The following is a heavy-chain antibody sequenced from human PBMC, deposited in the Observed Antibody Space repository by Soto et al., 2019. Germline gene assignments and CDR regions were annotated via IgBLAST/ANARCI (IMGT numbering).Heavy chain of an antibody. CDR1: GGTFNTYA. J-gene: IGHJ4*02. CDR3: AREVQVHTPAFVY. CDR2: ISPMFGAA. V-gene: IGHV1-69*19. Sequence: QVQLVQSGAEMKKPGSSVKVSCQPSGGTFNTYAMNWVRQAPGQGPGWMGDISPMFGAANYAPKFQGRVTITADESTGTSTMQLSSLTSEETALYFCAREVQVHTPAFVYWGQGTLVTVSS. D-gene: IGHD3-10*01.